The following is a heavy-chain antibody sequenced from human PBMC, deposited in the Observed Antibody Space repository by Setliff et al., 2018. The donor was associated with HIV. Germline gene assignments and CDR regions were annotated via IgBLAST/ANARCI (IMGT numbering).Heavy chain of an antibody. Sequence: ASVKVSCKASGYSFTTYDINWPRQAPGQGLEWMGWVNPNTGNARYEQKFQGRVTMTRDTSISTGYMELSSLTSEDTAVYYCARREYDARGRAPNWFDPWGPGTLVTVSS. CDR3: ARREYDARGRAPNWFDP. J-gene: IGHJ5*02. V-gene: IGHV1-8*01. CDR2: VNPNTGNA. D-gene: IGHD3-10*01. CDR1: GYSFTTYD.